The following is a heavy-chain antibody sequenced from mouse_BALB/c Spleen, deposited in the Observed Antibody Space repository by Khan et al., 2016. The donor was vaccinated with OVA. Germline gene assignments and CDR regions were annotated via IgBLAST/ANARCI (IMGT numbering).Heavy chain of an antibody. CDR2: IYPGTDNT. Sequence: QVQLKQSGAELVRPGASVKLSCKTSGYIFTSYWIHWVKQRSGQGLEWIARIYPGTDNTYYNEKFKDKATLTADKSSSTAYMQHSSLTFEDSAIYYCARYPSWYFDVWGAGTTVTVSS. CDR3: ARYPSWYFDV. V-gene: IGHV1-76*01. CDR1: GYIFTSYW. J-gene: IGHJ1*01.